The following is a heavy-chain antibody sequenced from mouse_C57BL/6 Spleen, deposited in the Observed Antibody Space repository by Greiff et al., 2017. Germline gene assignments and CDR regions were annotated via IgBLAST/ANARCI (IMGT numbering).Heavy chain of an antibody. CDR3: TTGASSYRYFEV. Sequence: EVQLQQSGAELVRPGASVKLSCTASGFNIKDDYMHWVKQRPEQGLEWIGWIDPENGDTEYASKFQGKATITADTSSNTDYLQLSSLTSEDTAVYYCTTGASSYRYFEVWGTGTTVTVSS. CDR2: IDPENGDT. CDR1: GFNIKDDY. D-gene: IGHD6-2*01. J-gene: IGHJ1*03. V-gene: IGHV14-4*01.